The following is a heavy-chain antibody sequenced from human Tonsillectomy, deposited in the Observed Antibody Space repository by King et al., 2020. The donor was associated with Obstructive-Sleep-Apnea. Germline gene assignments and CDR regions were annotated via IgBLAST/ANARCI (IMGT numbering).Heavy chain of an antibody. CDR1: GFTFSSYS. V-gene: IGHV3-48*04. Sequence: VQLVESGGGLVQPGGSLRLSCAASGFTFSSYSMNWVRQAPGKGLEWVSYISSISSTIYYADSVKGRFTISRDNAKNSLYLQMNSLRAEDTAVYYCARDGGPRIAARSAPWGQGTMVTVSS. CDR2: ISSISSTI. J-gene: IGHJ3*01. CDR3: ARDGGPRIAARSAP. D-gene: IGHD6-13*01.